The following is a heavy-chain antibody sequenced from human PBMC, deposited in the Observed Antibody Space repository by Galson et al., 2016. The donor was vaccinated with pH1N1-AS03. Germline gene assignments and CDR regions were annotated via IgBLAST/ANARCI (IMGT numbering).Heavy chain of an antibody. CDR1: GYGFNGYW. V-gene: IGHV5-51*03. D-gene: IGHD3-22*01. CDR2: IFPGDSDT. CDR3: ARPAHYDSSGRDALDV. Sequence: QSGAEVKKPGDSLKISCKSSGYGFNGYWTGWVRQMPGKGLEGMGIIFPGDSDTRYSPSFQGQVTISADKSTRTTYLQWRSLKASDTAIYYCARPAHYDSSGRDALDVWGQGTMLIVSS. J-gene: IGHJ3*01.